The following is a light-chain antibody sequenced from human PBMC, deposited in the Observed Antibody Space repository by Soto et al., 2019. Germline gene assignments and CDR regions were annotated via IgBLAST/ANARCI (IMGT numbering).Light chain of an antibody. J-gene: IGLJ2*01. V-gene: IGLV2-8*01. CDR1: SSDVGGYNY. CDR3: SSYAGSNKPA. Sequence: QSALTQPPSASGSPGQSVAISCSGNSSDVGGYNYVSWYQQHPGKAPKLMIYDVNKRPSGVPDRFTGSKSGNTASLTVSGIQAEDEADYYCSSYAGSNKPAFGGGTKLTVL. CDR2: DVN.